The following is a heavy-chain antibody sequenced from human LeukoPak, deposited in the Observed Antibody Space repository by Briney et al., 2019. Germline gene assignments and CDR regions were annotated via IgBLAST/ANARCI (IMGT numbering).Heavy chain of an antibody. CDR1: GYTLTELS. CDR2: FDPEDGET. CDR3: ATYRGALYAFDI. J-gene: IGHJ3*02. V-gene: IGHV1-24*01. Sequence: ASVKASCKVSGYTLTELSMHWVRQAPGKGLEWMGGFDPEDGETIYAQKFQGRVTMTEDTSTDTAYMELSSLRSEDTAVYYCATYRGALYAFDIWGQGTMVTVSS. D-gene: IGHD1-26*01.